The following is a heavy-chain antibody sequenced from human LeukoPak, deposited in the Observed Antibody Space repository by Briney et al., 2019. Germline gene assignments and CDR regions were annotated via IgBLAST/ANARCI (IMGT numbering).Heavy chain of an antibody. CDR1: GGSISSYY. Sequence: SETLSLTCTVSGGSISSYYWSWIRQPAGKGLEWIGRIYTSGSTGYNPSLKSRATMSVDTSKNQFSLKLSSVTAADTAVYYCARVDLRAAYFDYWGQGTLVNVSS. J-gene: IGHJ4*02. D-gene: IGHD2-15*01. CDR2: IYTSGST. V-gene: IGHV4-4*07. CDR3: ARVDLRAAYFDY.